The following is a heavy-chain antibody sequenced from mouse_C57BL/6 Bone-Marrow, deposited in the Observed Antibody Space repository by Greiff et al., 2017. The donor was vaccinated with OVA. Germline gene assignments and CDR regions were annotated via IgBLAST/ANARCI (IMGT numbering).Heavy chain of an antibody. CDR1: GFTFSDYG. D-gene: IGHD1-1*01. CDR3: ARFSIYYYGSDAMDY. J-gene: IGHJ4*01. V-gene: IGHV5-15*01. CDR2: ISNLAYSI. Sequence: EVKLMESGGGLVQPGGSLKLSCAASGFTFSDYGMAWVRQAPRKGPEWVAFISNLAYSIYYADTVTGRFTISRENAKNTLYLEMSSLRSEDTAMYDCARFSIYYYGSDAMDYWGQGTSVTVSS.